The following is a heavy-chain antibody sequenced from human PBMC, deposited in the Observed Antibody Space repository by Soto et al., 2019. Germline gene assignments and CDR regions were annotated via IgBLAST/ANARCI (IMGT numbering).Heavy chain of an antibody. J-gene: IGHJ5*02. CDR1: GFPFRTPG. D-gene: IGHD6-19*01. Sequence: QVQLVESGGGVVQPGRSLRLSCAASGFPFRTPGMHRVRQAPGKGLEWVAMISHDGGAKYYADSVKGRFTISRDDSKNTLYLQMNSLRPEDTAVYYCAKDLYSSGWYNYFDPWGQGTLVTVSS. CDR2: ISHDGGAK. CDR3: AKDLYSSGWYNYFDP. V-gene: IGHV3-30*18.